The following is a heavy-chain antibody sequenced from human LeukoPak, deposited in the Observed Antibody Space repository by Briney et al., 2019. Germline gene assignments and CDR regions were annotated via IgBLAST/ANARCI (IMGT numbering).Heavy chain of an antibody. CDR2: INPNSGGT. J-gene: IGHJ4*02. D-gene: IGHD2-2*01. CDR3: ARRRKYCSSTSCYSADGFDY. Sequence: GASVKVTCKASGYTFTDYYMHWVRQAPGRGLAWMGRINPNSGGTNYAQKFQGRVTMTRDTSISTAYMELSRLRSDDTAVYYCARRRKYCSSTSCYSADGFDYWGQGTLVTVSS. V-gene: IGHV1-2*06. CDR1: GYTFTDYY.